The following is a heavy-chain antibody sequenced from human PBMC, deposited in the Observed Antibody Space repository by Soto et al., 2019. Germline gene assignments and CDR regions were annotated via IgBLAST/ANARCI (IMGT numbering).Heavy chain of an antibody. J-gene: IGHJ5*02. CDR3: ARDPRIQDYYDSSGYYSHSWFDP. D-gene: IGHD3-22*01. CDR1: GGTFRSYA. CDR2: IIPIFGTA. V-gene: IGHV1-69*13. Sequence: ASVKVSCKDSGGTFRSYAISWVRQAPGQGLEWMGGIIPIFGTANYAQKFQGRVTITADESTSTAYMELSSLRSEDTAVYYCARDPRIQDYYDSSGYYSHSWFDPWGQGTLVTSPQ.